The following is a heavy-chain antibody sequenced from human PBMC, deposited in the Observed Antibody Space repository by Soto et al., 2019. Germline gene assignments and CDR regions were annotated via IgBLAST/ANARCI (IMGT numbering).Heavy chain of an antibody. CDR3: ARVGGFGATTIDS. Sequence: SETLSLTCTVSGGSISSYYWSWIRQPPGKGLEWIGYIYYSGSTNYNPSLKSRVTISVDTSKNQFSLKLSSVTAADTAVYYCARVGGFGATTIDSRGQGTLVTV. D-gene: IGHD3-10*01. CDR1: GGSISSYY. J-gene: IGHJ4*02. CDR2: IYYSGST. V-gene: IGHV4-59*08.